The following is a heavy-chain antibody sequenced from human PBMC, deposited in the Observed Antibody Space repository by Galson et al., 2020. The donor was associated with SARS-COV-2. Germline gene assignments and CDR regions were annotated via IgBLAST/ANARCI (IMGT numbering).Heavy chain of an antibody. V-gene: IGHV1-18*01. D-gene: IGHD4-4*01. CDR2: ISVYNGNT. CDR1: GYTFDNHA. J-gene: IGHJ5*01. CDR3: AREGRSTVTNNWFDP. Sequence: ASVKVSCKASGYTFDNHALNWVRQAPGQGLEWMGWISVYNGNTNYAQKFQGRVTMTTDTSTSTAYMELRSLRSDDTAVYFCAREGRSTVTNNWFDPWGPGTLFTVSS.